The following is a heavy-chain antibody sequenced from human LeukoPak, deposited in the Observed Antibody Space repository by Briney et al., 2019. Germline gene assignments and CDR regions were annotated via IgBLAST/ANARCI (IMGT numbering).Heavy chain of an antibody. D-gene: IGHD2-15*01. CDR3: AKTLVASPGNTGGP. Sequence: GGSLRLSCAASGFTFSTFSMNWVRQAPGKGLEWVSYISSGSGTMYYADSVKGRFTVSRDNAKNSLYLQMDSLRAEDTAVYYCAKTLVASPGNTGGPWGQGTLVTVSS. CDR1: GFTFSTFS. V-gene: IGHV3-48*01. J-gene: IGHJ5*02. CDR2: ISSGSGTM.